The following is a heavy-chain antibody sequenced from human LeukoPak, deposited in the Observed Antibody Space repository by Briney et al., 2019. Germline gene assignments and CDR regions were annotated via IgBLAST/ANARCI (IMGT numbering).Heavy chain of an antibody. CDR2: VSGNSGST. J-gene: IGHJ4*02. D-gene: IGHD1-26*01. CDR3: AKVSAWAMVGATYFDY. Sequence: GGSLRLSCAASGFTFSSFEMSWVRQAPGKGLEWVSSVSGNSGSTYYADSVKGRFTISRDNSKNTVYLQMNSLRAEDTAVYYCAKVSAWAMVGATYFDYWGQGTLVTVSS. CDR1: GFTFSSFE. V-gene: IGHV3-23*01.